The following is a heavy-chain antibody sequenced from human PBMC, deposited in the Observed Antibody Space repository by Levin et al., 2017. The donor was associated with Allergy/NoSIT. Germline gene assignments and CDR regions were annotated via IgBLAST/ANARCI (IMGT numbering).Heavy chain of an antibody. D-gene: IGHD3-10*01. CDR2: IRSKAYGGTT. CDR1: GFTFGDYA. CDR3: TRAVLHPVLLWFGESYNWFDP. J-gene: IGHJ5*02. V-gene: IGHV3-49*03. Sequence: GESLKISCTASGFTFGDYAMSWFRQAPGKGLEWVGFIRSKAYGGTTEYAASVKGRFTISRDDSKSIAYLQMNSLKTEDTAVYYCTRAVLHPVLLWFGESYNWFDPWGQGTLVTVSS.